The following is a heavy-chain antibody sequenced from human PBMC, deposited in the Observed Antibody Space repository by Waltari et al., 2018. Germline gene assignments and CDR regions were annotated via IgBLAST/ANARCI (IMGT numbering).Heavy chain of an antibody. J-gene: IGHJ4*02. CDR1: GFTFSDYY. Sequence: QVQLVESGGGLVKPGGSLRLSCAASGFTFSDYYMSWIRQAPGKGLEWVSCISSSGSTIDYADCGKGRFNISRDNAKNSLYLQMNGLRAEDTAVYYCARLGFERYCSGGSCYSGRPPFDYWGQGTLVTVSS. D-gene: IGHD2-15*01. CDR2: ISSSGSTI. V-gene: IGHV3-11*01. CDR3: ARLGFERYCSGGSCYSGRPPFDY.